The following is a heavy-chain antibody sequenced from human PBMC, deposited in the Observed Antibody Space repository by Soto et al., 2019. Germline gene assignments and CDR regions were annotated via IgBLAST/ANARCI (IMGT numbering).Heavy chain of an antibody. J-gene: IGHJ5*02. Sequence: GGTLRLSCAASGVTFSSAWMNWVRQAPGEGLEWVGRIKSKRDGETTDSAAFVKGRFTISRDYAKNTLYVQMNSLKTDDSAGYYCTTRYTIPRPVHHWGQGTLGTVSS. D-gene: IGHD5-12*01. CDR1: GVTFSSAW. CDR3: TTRYTIPRPVHH. CDR2: IKSKRDGETT. V-gene: IGHV3-15*01.